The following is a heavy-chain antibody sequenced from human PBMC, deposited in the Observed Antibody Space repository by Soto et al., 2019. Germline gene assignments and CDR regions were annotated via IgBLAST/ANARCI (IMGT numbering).Heavy chain of an antibody. V-gene: IGHV4-4*02. CDR2: IHHSGNT. Sequence: QVQLQESGPGLVKPSGTLSLTCAVSGDSIGNNNWWSWVRQPPGKGLEWIGEIHHSGNTNYNPSPKSRVSMSVEKSKNQFSLNLRSVTAADTAVYYCAHTIGAGSYVPYWGQGNLVTVSS. CDR3: AHTIGAGSYVPY. D-gene: IGHD3-10*01. CDR1: GDSIGNNNW. J-gene: IGHJ4*02.